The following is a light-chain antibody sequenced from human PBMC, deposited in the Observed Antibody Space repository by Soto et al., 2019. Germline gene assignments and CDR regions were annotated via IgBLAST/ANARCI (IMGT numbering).Light chain of an antibody. CDR1: SSDVGSYNR. CDR2: EVT. Sequence: QSALTQPPSVSGSPGQSVTISCTGTSSDVGSYNRVSWYQQTPGTAPKLMIYEVTNRPSGVPDRFSGSKSGNTASLTISGLQAEDEGDYYCSSYTNSNTWVFGGGTKVTVL. CDR3: SSYTNSNTWV. V-gene: IGLV2-18*02. J-gene: IGLJ3*02.